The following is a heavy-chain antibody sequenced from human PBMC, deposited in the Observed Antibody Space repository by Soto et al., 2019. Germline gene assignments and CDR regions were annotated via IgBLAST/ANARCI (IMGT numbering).Heavy chain of an antibody. V-gene: IGHV4-4*08. D-gene: IGHD1-26*01. CDR3: ATVQTMSLVRVGAFNI. CDR2: VDSTGT. J-gene: IGHJ3*02. CDR1: GGSIASSY. Sequence: PSETLSLTCTVSGGSIASSYWTWIRQPPGKGLEWIGNVDSTGTSYAPSLQSRVTTSLDTSKNQFSLEMTSVTAADTAVYFCATVQTMSLVRVGAFNIWGQGTLVTVS.